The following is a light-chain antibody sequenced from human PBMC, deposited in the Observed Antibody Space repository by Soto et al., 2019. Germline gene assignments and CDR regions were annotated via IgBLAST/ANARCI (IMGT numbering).Light chain of an antibody. V-gene: IGKV1-39*01. J-gene: IGKJ2*01. CDR1: QTISSF. Sequence: DIPMTQSPSSLSASVGDRVTITCRASQTISSFLNWYQQKPGKAPKVLIYAASSLHSGVPSRFSGSGSGTDFTLTISSLQPEDFATYYCQQSYSTPYTFGQGTKLEIK. CDR2: AAS. CDR3: QQSYSTPYT.